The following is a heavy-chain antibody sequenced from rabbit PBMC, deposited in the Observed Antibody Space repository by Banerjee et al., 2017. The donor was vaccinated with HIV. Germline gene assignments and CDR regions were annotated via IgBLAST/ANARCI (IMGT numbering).Heavy chain of an antibody. CDR1: GFSFSNKYV. Sequence: QEQLEESGGDLVKPEGSLTLTCTASGFSFSNKYVMCWVRQAPGKGLEWIACIYTGSGSTWYANWAKGRFTISKTSSTTVTLQMTSLTAADTATYFCARSNDWGLEYFHLWGPGTLVTVS. CDR2: IYTGSGST. D-gene: IGHD4-1*01. J-gene: IGHJ4*01. CDR3: ARSNDWGLEYFHL. V-gene: IGHV1S45*01.